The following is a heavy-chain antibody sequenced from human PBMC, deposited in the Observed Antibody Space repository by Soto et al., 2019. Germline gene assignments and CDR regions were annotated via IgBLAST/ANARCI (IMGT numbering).Heavy chain of an antibody. Sequence: ASVKVSCKASGYTFTSYGISCVRQAPGQGLEWMGWISAYNGNTNYAQKLQGRVTMTTDTSTSTAYMELRSLRSDDTAVYYCARDAVLYSNYQNAYYYYYGMDVWGQGTTVTVAS. J-gene: IGHJ6*02. D-gene: IGHD4-4*01. CDR3: ARDAVLYSNYQNAYYYYYGMDV. CDR2: ISAYNGNT. V-gene: IGHV1-18*04. CDR1: GYTFTSYG.